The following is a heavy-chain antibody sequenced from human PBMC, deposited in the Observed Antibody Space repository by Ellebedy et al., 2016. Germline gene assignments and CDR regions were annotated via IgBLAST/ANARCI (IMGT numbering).Heavy chain of an antibody. CDR3: TRRTTSMAAYYFDY. D-gene: IGHD5-18*01. CDR1: GFTFSNYW. V-gene: IGHV3-74*01. J-gene: IGHJ4*02. Sequence: GESLKISCAASGFTFSNYWMHWVRQAPGKGLVWVSLINNDGTSTIYADSVKGRFTISRDNAKNTLYLQMNGLRAEDTAVYYCTRRTTSMAAYYFDYWGQGALVTVSS. CDR2: INNDGTST.